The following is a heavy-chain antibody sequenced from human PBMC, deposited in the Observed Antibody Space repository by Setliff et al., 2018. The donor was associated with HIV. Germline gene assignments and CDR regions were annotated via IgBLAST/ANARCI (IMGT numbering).Heavy chain of an antibody. D-gene: IGHD2-21*02. J-gene: IGHJ4*02. CDR1: GASLNSGSYF. V-gene: IGHV4-61*02. CDR2: IYTSGDT. CDR3: ARSSRVNCGGDCYLFDY. Sequence: PSETLSLTCTVSGASLNSGSYFWSWVRQPAGKGLEWIGRIYTSGDTNYNPSLKSRVTISMDTSKKQFSLKLRPVTAADTAVYYCARSSRVNCGGDCYLFDYWGQGTPVTVSS.